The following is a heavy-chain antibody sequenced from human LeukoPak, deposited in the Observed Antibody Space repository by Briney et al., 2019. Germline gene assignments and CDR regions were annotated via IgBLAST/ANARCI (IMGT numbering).Heavy chain of an antibody. CDR3: ARDYQDCSSTSCYTGGTGFDP. D-gene: IGHD2-2*02. CDR2: ISSSGSTI. J-gene: IGHJ5*02. V-gene: IGHV3-11*01. CDR1: GFTFSDYY. Sequence: GGSLRLSCAASGFTFSDYYMSWIRQAPGKGLEWVSYISSSGSTIYYADSVKGRFTISRDNAKNSLYLQMNSLRAEDTAVYYCARDYQDCSSTSCYTGGTGFDPWDQGTLVTVSS.